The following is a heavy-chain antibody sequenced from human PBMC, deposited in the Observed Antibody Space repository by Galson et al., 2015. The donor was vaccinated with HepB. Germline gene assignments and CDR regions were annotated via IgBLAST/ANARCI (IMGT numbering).Heavy chain of an antibody. CDR2: ISGSGGST. CDR3: ANQPTYSSGWAFDY. D-gene: IGHD6-19*01. V-gene: IGHV3-23*01. J-gene: IGHJ4*02. Sequence: SLRLSCAASGFTFSSYAMSWVRQAPGKGLEWVSAISGSGGSTYYADSVKGRFTISRDNSKNTLYLQMNSLRAEDTAVYYCANQPTYSSGWAFDYWGQGTLVTVSS. CDR1: GFTFSSYA.